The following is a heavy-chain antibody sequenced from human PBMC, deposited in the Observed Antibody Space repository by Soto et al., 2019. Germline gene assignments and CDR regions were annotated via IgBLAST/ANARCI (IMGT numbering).Heavy chain of an antibody. V-gene: IGHV1-3*01. CDR2: INAGNGNT. CDR1: GYTFTSYA. Sequence: ASVKVSCKASGYTFTSYAMHWVRQAPGQRLEWMGWINAGNGNTKYSQKFQGRVTITRDTSASTAYMELSSLRSEDMAVYYCARDPRDETHYYMDVWGKGTTVTVSS. CDR3: ARDPRDETHYYMDV. J-gene: IGHJ6*03.